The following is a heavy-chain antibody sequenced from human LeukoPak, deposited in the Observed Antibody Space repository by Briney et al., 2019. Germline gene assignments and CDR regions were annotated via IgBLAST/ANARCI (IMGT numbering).Heavy chain of an antibody. CDR3: TRQRPQTGTFDY. D-gene: IGHD3-9*01. V-gene: IGHV3-73*01. Sequence: GGSLRLSCAASGFSFSDSPMHWVRQASGKGLEWVGRVRDRANSYATGYAASVEGRFTISRDDSENTAYLQMNSLIIGDTAVYYCTRQRPQTGTFDYWGQGVLVTVSS. CDR1: GFSFSDSP. CDR2: VRDRANSYAT. J-gene: IGHJ4*02.